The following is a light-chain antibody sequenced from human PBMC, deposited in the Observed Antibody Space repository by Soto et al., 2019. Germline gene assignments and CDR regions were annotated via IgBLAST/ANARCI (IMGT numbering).Light chain of an antibody. CDR3: QQRSNWPPIT. Sequence: EIVLTQSPATLSLSPWEIATLSWRASQSVSSSYLAWYQQKPGQAPRLLIYGASSRATGIPDRFSGSGSGTDFTLTISSLEPEDFAVYYCQQRSNWPPITFGQGTRLEIK. CDR1: QSVSSSY. V-gene: IGKV3D-20*02. CDR2: GAS. J-gene: IGKJ5*01.